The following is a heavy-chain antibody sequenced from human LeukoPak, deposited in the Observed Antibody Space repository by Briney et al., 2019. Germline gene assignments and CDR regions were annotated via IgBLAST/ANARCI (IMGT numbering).Heavy chain of an antibody. CDR1: GYLLRESY. D-gene: IGHD6-19*01. J-gene: IGHJ3*01. CDR3: ATEDPSGLDVLLN. Sequence: ASVKLFCKLSGYLLRESYMHWVRQAPGKGLEWMGGFDAENGDIIYAQTLQGRVTMTEDISTDTAYMELSDLRSDDTAVYYCATEDPSGLDVLLNWGQGTMVTVSS. V-gene: IGHV1-24*01. CDR2: FDAENGDI.